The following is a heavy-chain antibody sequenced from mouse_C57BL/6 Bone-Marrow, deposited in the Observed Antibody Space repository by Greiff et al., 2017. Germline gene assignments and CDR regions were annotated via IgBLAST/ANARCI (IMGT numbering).Heavy chain of an antibody. V-gene: IGHV1-81*01. CDR3: AAFYYCGSSYDY. CDR1: GYTFTSYG. D-gene: IGHD1-1*01. Sequence: QVQLQQSGAELARPGASVKLSCKASGYTFTSYGISWVKQRTGQGLEWIGEIYPRSGNTNYNEKFKGKATLTADKSSSTAYMALRSLTSEDSAVFFCAAFYYCGSSYDYWGQGTTLTVSS. J-gene: IGHJ2*01. CDR2: IYPRSGNT.